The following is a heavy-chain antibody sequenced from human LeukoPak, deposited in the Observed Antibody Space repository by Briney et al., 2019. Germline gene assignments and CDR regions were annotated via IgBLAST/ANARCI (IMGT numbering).Heavy chain of an antibody. V-gene: IGHV3-48*03. Sequence: GGSLRLSCAASGFTFSSYEMNWVRQAPGKGLEWVSYISSSGSTIYYADSVKGRFTISRDNAKNSLYLQMNSLRAEDTAVYYCARDDYSSNMDVWGKGTTVTISS. CDR2: ISSSGSTI. CDR1: GFTFSSYE. D-gene: IGHD6-13*01. CDR3: ARDDYSSNMDV. J-gene: IGHJ6*03.